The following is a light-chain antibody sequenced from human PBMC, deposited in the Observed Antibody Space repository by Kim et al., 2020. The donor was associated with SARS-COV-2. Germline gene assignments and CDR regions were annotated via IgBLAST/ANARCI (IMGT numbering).Light chain of an antibody. CDR1: SGSNASNY. Sequence: NFMLTQPHSVSESPGKTVTISCTRSSGSNASNYVQWYQLRPGSAPTTVIYEDNQRPSGVPDRFSGSIDSSSNSASLTISGLKTEDEADYYCQSYDSSNPVVFGGGTQLTVL. CDR2: EDN. CDR3: QSYDSSNPVV. V-gene: IGLV6-57*04. J-gene: IGLJ2*01.